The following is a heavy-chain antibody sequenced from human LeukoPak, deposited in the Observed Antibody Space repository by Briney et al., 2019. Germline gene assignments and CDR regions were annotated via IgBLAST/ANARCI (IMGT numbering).Heavy chain of an antibody. CDR2: IYTSGST. CDR1: GGSISSGSYY. J-gene: IGHJ2*01. D-gene: IGHD2-2*02. CDR3: ASERTSCYRL. Sequence: PSETLSLTCTVSGGSISSGSYYWSWLRQPAGKGLEWIGRIYTSGSTNYNPSLKSRVTISVDTSKNQFSLKLSSVTAADTAVYYCASERTSCYRLWGRGTLVTVFS. V-gene: IGHV4-61*02.